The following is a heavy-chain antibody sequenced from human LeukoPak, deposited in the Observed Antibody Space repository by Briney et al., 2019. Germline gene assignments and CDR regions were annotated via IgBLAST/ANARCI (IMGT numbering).Heavy chain of an antibody. J-gene: IGHJ6*02. Sequence: ASVKVSCKASGYTFTSYAMNWVRQAPGQGLEWMGWINTNTGNPTYAQGFTGRFVFSLDTSVSTAYLQISSLKAEDTAVYYCARVGGSNGVDNQPYYYYYGMDVWGQGTTVTVSS. D-gene: IGHD1-26*01. CDR1: GYTFTSYA. CDR2: INTNTGNP. CDR3: ARVGGSNGVDNQPYYYYYGMDV. V-gene: IGHV7-4-1*02.